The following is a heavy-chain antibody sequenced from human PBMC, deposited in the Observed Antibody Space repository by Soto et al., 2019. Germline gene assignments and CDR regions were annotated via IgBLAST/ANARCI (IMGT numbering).Heavy chain of an antibody. CDR2: IDTRSDI. D-gene: IGHD2-21*02. CDR3: AREETAWPLAYGLDV. V-gene: IGHV3-21*01. CDR1: GFAFSTFS. J-gene: IGHJ6*02. Sequence: PGGSLRLSCAASGFAFSTFSMNWVRQAPGKGLEWVSSIDTRSDIYYADSVKGRFTISRDNAKNSLSLQMNSLRAEDTGVYYCAREETAWPLAYGLDVWGQGTTVTAP.